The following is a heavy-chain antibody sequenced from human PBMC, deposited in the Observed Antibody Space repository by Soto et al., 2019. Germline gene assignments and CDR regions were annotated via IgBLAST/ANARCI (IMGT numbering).Heavy chain of an antibody. D-gene: IGHD2-2*01. CDR2: IVHPSGTA. CDR1: GGTLSSYS. Sequence: QVQLVQSGAEVKKPGSSVKVSCKASGGTLSSYSISWVRQAPGQGLEWMGGIVHPSGTATYAQKFQGRVAISADACPSTAYMELTGLSSADSAGYYWAGDKDQLLYNWFDPWCQGTLVTVSS. J-gene: IGHJ5*02. V-gene: IGHV1-69*01. CDR3: AGDKDQLLYNWFDP.